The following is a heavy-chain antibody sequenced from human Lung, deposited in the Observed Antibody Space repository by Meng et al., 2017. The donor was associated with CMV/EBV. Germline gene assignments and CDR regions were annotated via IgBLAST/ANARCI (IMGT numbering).Heavy chain of an antibody. D-gene: IGHD3-3*01. Sequence: GGSXRLXXAASGFTFSRYTMNWVRQAPGKGPEWVSSISSSSGYIYYADSVKGRFTISRDNAKNSLFLQMRSLRAEDTAVYYCARDRVPEPPLEWPQLWGENFWGQGXLVTVSS. J-gene: IGHJ4*02. CDR1: GFTFSRYT. V-gene: IGHV3-21*01. CDR3: ARDRVPEPPLEWPQLWGENF. CDR2: ISSSSGYI.